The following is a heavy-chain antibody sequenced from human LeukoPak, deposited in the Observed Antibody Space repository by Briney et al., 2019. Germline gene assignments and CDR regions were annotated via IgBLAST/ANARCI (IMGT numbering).Heavy chain of an antibody. Sequence: GGSLRLSCAASGFTFSSYGMHWVHQAPGKGLEWVAVIWYDGSNKYYADSVKGRFTISRDNSKNTLYLQMNSLRAEDTAVYYCARSHDYGDYYYGMDVWGQGTTVTVSS. D-gene: IGHD4-17*01. J-gene: IGHJ6*02. CDR1: GFTFSSYG. CDR3: ARSHDYGDYYYGMDV. CDR2: IWYDGSNK. V-gene: IGHV3-33*01.